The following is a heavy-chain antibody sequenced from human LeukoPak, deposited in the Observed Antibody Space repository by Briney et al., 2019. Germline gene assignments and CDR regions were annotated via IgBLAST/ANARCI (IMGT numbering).Heavy chain of an antibody. CDR1: GFTFSSYE. D-gene: IGHD1-26*01. CDR2: ISSSGSTI. Sequence: GGSLRLSCAASGFTFSSYEMNWVRQAPGKGLEWVSYISSSGSTIYYADPVKGRFTISRDNAKNSLYLQMNSLRAEDTAVYYCARDLVGGFDYWGQGTLVTVSS. V-gene: IGHV3-48*03. J-gene: IGHJ4*02. CDR3: ARDLVGGFDY.